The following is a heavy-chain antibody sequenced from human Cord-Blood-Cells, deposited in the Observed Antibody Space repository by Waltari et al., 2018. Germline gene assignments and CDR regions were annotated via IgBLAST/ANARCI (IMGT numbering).Heavy chain of an antibody. Sequence: QVQLVESGGGVVQPGRSLRLSCAASGFTFSSYGMHWVRQAPGKGLEWVAVIWYDGSNKYYADSVKGRFTISRDNSKNTLYLQMNSLRAEDTAVYYCARDTAYSSSYYYFDYWGQGTLVTVSS. CDR3: ARDTAYSSSYYYFDY. CDR2: IWYDGSNK. D-gene: IGHD6-13*01. CDR1: GFTFSSYG. V-gene: IGHV3-33*01. J-gene: IGHJ4*02.